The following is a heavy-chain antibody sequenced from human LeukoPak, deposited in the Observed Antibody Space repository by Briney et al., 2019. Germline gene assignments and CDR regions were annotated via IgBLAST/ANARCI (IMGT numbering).Heavy chain of an antibody. CDR1: GFTVSSKY. Sequence: GGSLRLSCAAPGFTVSSKYMTWVRQAPGKGLEWVSIIYTGGSTYSADSVKGRFTISRDNSKNTLYLQMKPLSAAHSAVYYCARDFGGSGPDGFDIWGQGTMVTVSS. CDR3: ARDFGGSGPDGFDI. J-gene: IGHJ3*02. D-gene: IGHD2-15*01. CDR2: IYTGGST. V-gene: IGHV3-53*01.